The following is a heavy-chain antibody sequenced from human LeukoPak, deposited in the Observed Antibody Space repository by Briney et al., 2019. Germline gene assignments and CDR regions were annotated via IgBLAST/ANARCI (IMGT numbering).Heavy chain of an antibody. J-gene: IGHJ4*02. V-gene: IGHV4-39*07. CDR3: ARFSTRRGTHFDY. CDR2: IYYSGST. Sequence: SETLSLTCTVSGGSISSSSYYWGWIRQPPGKGLEWIGSIYYSGSTYYNPSLESRVTISVDTSKNQFSLKLSSVTAADTAVYYCARFSTRRGTHFDYWGQGTLVTVSS. D-gene: IGHD3-16*01. CDR1: GGSISSSSYY.